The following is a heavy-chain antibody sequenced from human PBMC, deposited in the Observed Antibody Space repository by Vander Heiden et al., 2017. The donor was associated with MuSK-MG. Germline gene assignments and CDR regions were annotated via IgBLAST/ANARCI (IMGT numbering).Heavy chain of an antibody. CDR2: INTDGSTT. Sequence: EVQLVESGGGLVQPGGSLRLSCAASGFTFDNYWMNWVRQAPGKGLVWVSDINTDGSTTNYADSVKGRFTISRDNAKNTLYLQMNSLRAEDTAVYFCARDRRGMADCWGQGTLVTVSS. CDR1: GFTFDNYW. CDR3: ARDRRGMADC. J-gene: IGHJ4*02. V-gene: IGHV3-74*01. D-gene: IGHD3-16*01.